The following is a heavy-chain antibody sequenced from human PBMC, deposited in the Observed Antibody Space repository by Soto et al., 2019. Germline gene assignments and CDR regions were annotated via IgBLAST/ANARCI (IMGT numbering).Heavy chain of an antibody. CDR2: IIPLFGTP. CDR3: ARGDLYYYGSGSYYSWFDP. D-gene: IGHD3-10*01. V-gene: IGHV1-69*01. J-gene: IGHJ5*02. Sequence: QVQLVQSGSEVKKPGSSVKVSCKASPGTFSTYAVSWVRQAPGQGLEWMGGIIPLFGTPNYAQKFQGRVTITADESTGTVYMELSSLTSEDTAVYYCARGDLYYYGSGSYYSWFDPWGQGNLDSVSS. CDR1: PGTFSTYA.